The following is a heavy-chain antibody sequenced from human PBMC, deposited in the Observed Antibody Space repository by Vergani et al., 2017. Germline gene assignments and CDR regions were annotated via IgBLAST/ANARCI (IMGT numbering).Heavy chain of an antibody. D-gene: IGHD1-26*01. CDR3: AKGHSGQIGSPHDYYFDY. CDR2: IRSDGGSE. CDR1: GFIFNYYG. V-gene: IGHV3-30*02. J-gene: IGHJ4*02. Sequence: QVHLVESGGGVVQPGGSLRLSCAASGFIFNYYGINWVRQAPGKGLEWVSFIRSDGGSEMYADSVRGGFTISRDNSKNTVSLEMLSLRTEDTAVYYCAKGHSGQIGSPHDYYFDYWGQGTLVTVSS.